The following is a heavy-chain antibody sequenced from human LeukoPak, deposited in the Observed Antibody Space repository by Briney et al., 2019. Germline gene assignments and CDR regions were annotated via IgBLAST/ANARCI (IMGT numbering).Heavy chain of an antibody. J-gene: IGHJ6*02. Sequence: PGGSLRLSCAASGFTFSNYWMYWVRQAPGKGLEWVANIKQDGGEKHYLDSAEGRFTISRDNAKNSLYLQIHSLRAEDTALYYCARDLGYCSGGSCHQYYYYGMDVWGQGTTVTVSS. D-gene: IGHD2-15*01. CDR1: GFTFSNYW. V-gene: IGHV3-7*01. CDR2: IKQDGGEK. CDR3: ARDLGYCSGGSCHQYYYYGMDV.